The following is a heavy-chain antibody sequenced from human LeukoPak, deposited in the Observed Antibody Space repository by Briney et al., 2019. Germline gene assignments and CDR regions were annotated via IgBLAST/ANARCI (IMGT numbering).Heavy chain of an antibody. CDR3: ARAPYYDFWSGYGWFDP. CDR1: GFTFSSYW. J-gene: IGHJ5*02. Sequence: GGSLRLSCAASGFTFSSYWMPWVRQAPGKGLVWVSRINSDGSSTSYADSVKGRFTISRDNSKNTLYLQMNSLRAEDTAVYYCARAPYYDFWSGYGWFDPWGQGTLVTVSS. D-gene: IGHD3-3*01. CDR2: INSDGSST. V-gene: IGHV3-74*01.